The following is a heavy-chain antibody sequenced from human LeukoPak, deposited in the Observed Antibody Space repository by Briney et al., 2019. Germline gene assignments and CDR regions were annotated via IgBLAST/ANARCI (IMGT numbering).Heavy chain of an antibody. D-gene: IGHD3-3*01. CDR2: IWFDGSNK. CDR3: AKDTPFYDFWSGYTHDAFDI. J-gene: IGHJ3*02. CDR1: GFIFSNDA. Sequence: GGSLRLSCAASGFIFSNDAMHWVRQAPGKGLEWVAFIWFDGSNKHYADSVKGRFTISRDNSEDTLYLQMNSLRAEDTAVYYCAKDTPFYDFWSGYTHDAFDIWGQGTMVTVSS. V-gene: IGHV3-30*02.